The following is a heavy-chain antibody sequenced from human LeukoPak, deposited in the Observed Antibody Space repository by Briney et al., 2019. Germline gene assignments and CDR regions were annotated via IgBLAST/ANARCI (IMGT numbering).Heavy chain of an antibody. Sequence: GGSLRLSCAASGFTFSSYWMHWVRHAPGKGLVWVSRINSDGSSTSYADSVKGRFTISRDNAKNTLYLQMNSLRAEDTAVYYCARGVGYCSSTSCYWWFDPWGQGTLVTVSS. V-gene: IGHV3-74*01. D-gene: IGHD2-2*01. CDR2: INSDGSST. CDR1: GFTFSSYW. CDR3: ARGVGYCSSTSCYWWFDP. J-gene: IGHJ5*02.